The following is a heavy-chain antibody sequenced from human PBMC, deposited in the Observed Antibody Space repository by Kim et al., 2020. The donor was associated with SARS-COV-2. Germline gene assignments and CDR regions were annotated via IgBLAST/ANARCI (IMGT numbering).Heavy chain of an antibody. V-gene: IGHV5-51*01. J-gene: IGHJ4*02. Sequence: SPSFQGQVTISADKSISTAYLQWSSLKASDTAMYYCARHVDTAMVANFDYWGQGTLVTVSS. D-gene: IGHD5-18*01. CDR3: ARHVDTAMVANFDY.